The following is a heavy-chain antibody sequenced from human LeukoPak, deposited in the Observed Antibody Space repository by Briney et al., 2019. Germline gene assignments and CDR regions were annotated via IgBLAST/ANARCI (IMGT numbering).Heavy chain of an antibody. Sequence: GGSLRLSCAASGFTFSSFAMNWVRQAPGKGLEWVSAISDSGGTTYNADSVKGRFTISRDNSKNTLYLQMNSLRAEHTAVYYCVKGRFLDSWGQGTLVTVSS. J-gene: IGHJ4*02. CDR1: GFTFSSFA. CDR3: VKGRFLDS. V-gene: IGHV3-23*01. CDR2: ISDSGGTT.